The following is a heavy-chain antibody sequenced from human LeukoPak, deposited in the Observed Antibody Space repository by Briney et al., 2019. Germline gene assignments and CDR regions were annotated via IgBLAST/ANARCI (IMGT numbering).Heavy chain of an antibody. Sequence: GASLKLSCTASGYTFTSYYMHWVRQAPGQGLEWMGIINPSGSSTCYAQKFKGRVTMTRDMSTSTVYLELSSLRSEDTAVYYCARGLLSYYYYMDVWGKGTTVTVSS. CDR3: ARGLLSYYYYMDV. CDR1: GYTFTSYY. V-gene: IGHV1-46*01. D-gene: IGHD2-15*01. J-gene: IGHJ6*03. CDR2: INPSGSST.